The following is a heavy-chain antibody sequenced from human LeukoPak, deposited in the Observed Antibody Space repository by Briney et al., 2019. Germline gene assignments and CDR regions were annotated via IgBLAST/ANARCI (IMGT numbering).Heavy chain of an antibody. D-gene: IGHD6-13*01. Sequence: SETLSLTCTVSGASINSYYWSRIRQPPGKGLEWIGCIYDSGSTDYNPSLKSRVTISVDTSKNQFSLKLTSVTAADTAMYYCARTSSSWLWGQGTLVTVSS. CDR1: GASINSYY. CDR2: IYDSGST. J-gene: IGHJ4*02. CDR3: ARTSSSWL. V-gene: IGHV4-59*01.